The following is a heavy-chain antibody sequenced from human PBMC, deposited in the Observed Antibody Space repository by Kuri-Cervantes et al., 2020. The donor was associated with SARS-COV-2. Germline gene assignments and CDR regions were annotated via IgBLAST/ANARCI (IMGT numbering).Heavy chain of an antibody. CDR3: ARVMSTSSIAARPRPYYFDY. CDR1: GGSISSSSYY. D-gene: IGHD6-6*01. V-gene: IGHV4-39*01. Sequence: GSLRLSCTVSGGSISSSSYYWGWIRQPPGKGLEWIGSIYYSGSTYYNPSLKSRVTISVDTFKNQFSLKLSSVTAADTAVYYRARVMSTSSIAARPRPYYFDYWGQGTLVTVSS. J-gene: IGHJ4*02. CDR2: IYYSGST.